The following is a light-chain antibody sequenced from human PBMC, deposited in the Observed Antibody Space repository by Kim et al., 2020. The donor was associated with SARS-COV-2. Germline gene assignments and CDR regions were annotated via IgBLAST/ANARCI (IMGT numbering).Light chain of an antibody. CDR2: AAS. CDR1: QGSSRY. Sequence: SAATGDRVTITCRASQGSSRYLAGYQQKPGKAPKLLIYAASTLQSGVPSRFSGSGSGTDFTLTISCLQSEDFATYYCQQYYSYPYTFGQGTKLEI. J-gene: IGKJ2*01. V-gene: IGKV1-8*01. CDR3: QQYYSYPYT.